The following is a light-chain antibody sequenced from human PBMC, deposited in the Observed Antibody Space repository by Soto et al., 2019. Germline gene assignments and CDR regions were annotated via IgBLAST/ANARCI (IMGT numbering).Light chain of an antibody. CDR1: QSVSSY. CDR2: DAS. CDR3: QQRSNWPRT. Sequence: EIVLTQSPATLSLSPGERATLSCRASQSVSSYLAWYQQKPGQAPGLLIYDASNRATGIPARFSGSGSGTDFPLTISSLEPEDFPVYYCQQRSNWPRTFGQGTKVEIK. J-gene: IGKJ1*01. V-gene: IGKV3-11*01.